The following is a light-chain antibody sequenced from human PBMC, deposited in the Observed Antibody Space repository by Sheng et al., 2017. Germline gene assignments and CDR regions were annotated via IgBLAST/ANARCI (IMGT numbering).Light chain of an antibody. CDR3: GTWDTSLTSGAV. Sequence: QSALTQPPSASGSPGQSVTFSCTGTSGDIGGYNYVSWFQQHPGKAPKLLIFEVYKRPSGVPNRFSGSKSGTSATLGITGLQTGDEADYYCGTWDTSLTSGAVFGTGTKVTVL. CDR2: EVY. J-gene: IGLJ1*01. V-gene: IGLV2-8*01. CDR1: SGDIGGYNY.